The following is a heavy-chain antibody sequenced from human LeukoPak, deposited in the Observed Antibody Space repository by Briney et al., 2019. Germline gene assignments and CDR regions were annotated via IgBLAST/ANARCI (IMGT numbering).Heavy chain of an antibody. D-gene: IGHD3-22*01. CDR1: GFTFSSYS. CDR2: ISSSSSYI. J-gene: IGHJ4*02. CDR3: AKVETMVVVVITTPFDY. Sequence: GGSLRLSCAASGFTFSSYSMNWVRQAPGKGLEWVSSISSSSSYIYYADSVKGRFTISRDNAKNPLYLQMNSLRAEDTAVYYCAKVETMVVVVITTPFDYWGQGTLVTVSS. V-gene: IGHV3-21*04.